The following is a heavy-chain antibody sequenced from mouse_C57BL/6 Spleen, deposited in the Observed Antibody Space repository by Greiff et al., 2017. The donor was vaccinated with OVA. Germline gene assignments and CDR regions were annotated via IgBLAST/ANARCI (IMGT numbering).Heavy chain of an antibody. D-gene: IGHD2-1*01. CDR3: ARNYYGNYVDY. CDR2: IYPGDGDT. J-gene: IGHJ2*01. CDR1: GYAFSSSW. V-gene: IGHV1-82*01. Sequence: QVQLQQSGPELVKPGASVKISCKASGYAFSSSWMNWVKQRPGKGLEWIGRIYPGDGDTNYNGKFKGKATLTAGKSSSTAYMQLSSLTSEDSAVYFCARNYYGNYVDYWGQGTTLTVSS.